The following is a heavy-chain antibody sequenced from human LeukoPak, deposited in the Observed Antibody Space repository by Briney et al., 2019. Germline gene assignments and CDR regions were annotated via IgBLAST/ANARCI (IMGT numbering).Heavy chain of an antibody. D-gene: IGHD2-2*01. J-gene: IGHJ5*02. CDR2: INHSGST. CDR1: GGSFSGYY. CDR3: ARGGLYRSTVRRIWFDH. V-gene: IGHV4-34*01. Sequence: SXXLSLTCAVYGGSFSGYYWSWIRQPPGKGLEWIGEINHSGSTNYNPSLKSRVTISVETSKKKFSLKLSSVTAADTAVYYCARGGLYRSTVRRIWFDHWGQGTLVTVSS.